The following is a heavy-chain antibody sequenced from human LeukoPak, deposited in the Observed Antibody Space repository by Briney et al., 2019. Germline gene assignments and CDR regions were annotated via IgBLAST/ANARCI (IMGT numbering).Heavy chain of an antibody. V-gene: IGHV3-21*01. CDR3: ARDYGDYEPGRHHYYYYYMDV. CDR1: GFTFSSYS. D-gene: IGHD4-17*01. CDR2: ISSSSSYI. Sequence: PGGSLRLPCAASGFTFSSYSMNWVRQTPGKGLEWVPSISSSSSYIFYADSVKGRFTMSRDNAKKSLFLQMNSLRAEDTAVYYCARDYGDYEPGRHHYYYYYMDVWGKGTTVTVSS. J-gene: IGHJ6*03.